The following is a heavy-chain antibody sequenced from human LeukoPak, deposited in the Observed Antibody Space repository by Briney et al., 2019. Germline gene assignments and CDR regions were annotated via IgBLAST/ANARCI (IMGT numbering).Heavy chain of an antibody. D-gene: IGHD3-22*01. CDR3: ARAPTWYYDSRPGAFDI. CDR1: GGSFSGYY. Sequence: SETLSLTCAVYGGSFSGYYWSWIRQPPGKGLEWIGEINHSGGTNYNPSLKSRVTISVDTSKNQLSLKLSSVTAADTAVYYCARAPTWYYDSRPGAFDIWGQGTMVTVSS. CDR2: INHSGGT. J-gene: IGHJ3*02. V-gene: IGHV4-34*01.